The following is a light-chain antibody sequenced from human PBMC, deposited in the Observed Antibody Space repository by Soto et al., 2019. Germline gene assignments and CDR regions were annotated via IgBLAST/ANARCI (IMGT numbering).Light chain of an antibody. CDR2: EVS. Sequence: QSVLTQPAAVSGSPGQSITISCTGTSSDVGGYNYVSWYQQHPGKAPKLMIYEVSNRPSGVSNRFSGSKSGNTASLTISGLKAAEAADYYCSSYTSSSSYVFGKGTQGTVL. V-gene: IGLV2-14*01. CDR3: SSYTSSSSYV. J-gene: IGLJ1*01. CDR1: SSDVGGYNY.